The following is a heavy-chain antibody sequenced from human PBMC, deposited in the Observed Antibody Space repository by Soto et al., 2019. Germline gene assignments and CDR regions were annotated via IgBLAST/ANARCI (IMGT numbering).Heavy chain of an antibody. CDR3: ARTVGAAYYFDF. CDR1: GDSMTKYY. Sequence: HVQRQESGPGLVKPSETLSLTCTVSGDSMTKYYWSWIRQTAGKGLEWIGRSYTSGSTNYNPSLKSRVTISIDTSNNHFSLHWNSVTAADTAMYYCARTVGAAYYFDFWGQGALVTVSS. D-gene: IGHD1-26*01. V-gene: IGHV4-4*07. CDR2: SYTSGST. J-gene: IGHJ4*02.